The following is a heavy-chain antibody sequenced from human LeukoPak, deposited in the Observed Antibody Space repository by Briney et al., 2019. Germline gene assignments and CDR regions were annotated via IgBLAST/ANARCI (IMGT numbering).Heavy chain of an antibody. CDR1: GYTFTGYY. J-gene: IGHJ6*03. D-gene: IGHD4-11*01. V-gene: IGHV1-2*02. Sequence: GASVKVSCKASGYTFTGYYMHWVRQAPGQGLEWMGWINPNSGGTNYAQKFQGRVTMTRDTSISTAYMELSRLRSDDTAVYYCARTPDYSNYYYMDVWGKGTTVTISS. CDR3: ARTPDYSNYYYMDV. CDR2: INPNSGGT.